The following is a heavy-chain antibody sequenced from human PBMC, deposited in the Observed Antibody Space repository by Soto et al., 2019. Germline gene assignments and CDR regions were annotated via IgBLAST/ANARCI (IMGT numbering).Heavy chain of an antibody. CDR2: VNPDTGNT. CDR3: ARASRKVPGNSYGSFDY. J-gene: IGHJ4*02. Sequence: ASVKVSCKASGYTLTNYDSNWVRQGTGQGLEWMGWVNPDTGNTGFVQKFQGRVALTWNSSTSTAYMDLSSLRSEDTALYYCARASRKVPGNSYGSFDYWGQGTVVTVS. D-gene: IGHD5-18*01. V-gene: IGHV1-8*01. CDR1: GYTLTNYD.